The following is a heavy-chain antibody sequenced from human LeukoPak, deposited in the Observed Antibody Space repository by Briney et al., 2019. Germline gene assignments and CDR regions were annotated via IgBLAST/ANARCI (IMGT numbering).Heavy chain of an antibody. Sequence: GGSLRLSCAASGFTVSSNYISWVRQAPGKGLEWVSVLYAGGSTYYADSVKGRFTVSRDNSKNTLFLRMNSLRPEDTAVHYCASRYAGTYSLNFWGQGTLVTVSS. CDR2: LYAGGST. CDR1: GFTVSSNY. CDR3: ASRYAGTYSLNF. D-gene: IGHD1-26*01. J-gene: IGHJ4*02. V-gene: IGHV3-66*01.